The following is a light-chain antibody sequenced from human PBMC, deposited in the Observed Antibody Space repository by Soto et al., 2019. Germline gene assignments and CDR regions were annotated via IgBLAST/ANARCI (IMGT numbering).Light chain of an antibody. CDR1: SSNLGAHYD. J-gene: IGLJ1*01. CDR2: GNT. Sequence: QLVLTQPPSVSGAPGQRVTISCTGTSSNLGAHYDVHWYQQLPGITPKLLIYGNTKRPSGVPDRFSGSKSGTSASLAITGLPAEDEADYYCQTYDSSLSGYVFGTGTKLTVL. V-gene: IGLV1-40*01. CDR3: QTYDSSLSGYV.